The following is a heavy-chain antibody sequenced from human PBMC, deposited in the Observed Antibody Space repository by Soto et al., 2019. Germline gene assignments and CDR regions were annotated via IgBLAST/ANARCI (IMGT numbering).Heavy chain of an antibody. V-gene: IGHV3-30*18. J-gene: IGHJ6*02. Sequence: GGSLRLSCAASGFTFSSYGMHWVRQAPGKGLEWVAVISYDGSNKYYADSVKGRFTISRDDSKNTLYLQMNSLRAEDTAVYYCAKDRITIFGVVTYYYGMDVWGQGTTVTVSS. CDR3: AKDRITIFGVVTYYYGMDV. CDR2: ISYDGSNK. CDR1: GFTFSSYG. D-gene: IGHD3-3*01.